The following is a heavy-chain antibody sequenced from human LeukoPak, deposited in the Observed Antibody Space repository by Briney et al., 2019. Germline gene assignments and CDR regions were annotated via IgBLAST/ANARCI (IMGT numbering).Heavy chain of an antibody. Sequence: GGSLRLSCAASGFTVSSNYMSWVRQAPGKGLEWGSVIYSGGSTYYADSVKGRFTISRDNSKDTLYLQMNSLRAEDTAVYYCARALGYCSSTSCYREPYFDYWGQGTLVTVSS. V-gene: IGHV3-53*01. J-gene: IGHJ4*02. CDR2: IYSGGST. D-gene: IGHD2-2*01. CDR1: GFTVSSNY. CDR3: ARALGYCSSTSCYREPYFDY.